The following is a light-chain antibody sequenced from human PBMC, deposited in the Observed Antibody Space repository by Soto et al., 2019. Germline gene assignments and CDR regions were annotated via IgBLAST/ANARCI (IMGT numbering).Light chain of an antibody. J-gene: IGLJ1*01. CDR1: SSNIGAGHD. CDR3: AAWDDRLNGPSYV. V-gene: IGLV1-40*01. CDR2: GNG. Sequence: QSVLTQPPSVSGAPGQRVTISCTGSSSNIGAGHDVHWYQHLPGTAPKLLIYGNGNRPSGVPDRFSGSKSGTSASLAITGLQTEDEADYYCAAWDDRLNGPSYVFGTGTKVTVL.